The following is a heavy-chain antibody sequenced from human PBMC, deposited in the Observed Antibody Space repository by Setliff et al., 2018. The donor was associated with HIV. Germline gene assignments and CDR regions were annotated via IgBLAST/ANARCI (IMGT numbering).Heavy chain of an antibody. J-gene: IGHJ5*02. CDR3: TRSSSDWIQVRFDP. V-gene: IGHV1-46*01. CDR1: GYTFTSYY. CDR2: INPSGGST. Sequence: GASVKVSCKASGYTFTSYYMHWVRQAPGQGLEWMGIINPSGGSTTYAQKFQGRVTMTRDTSTSTVYMELSSLRSEDTAVYFCTRSSSDWIQVRFDPWGQGTLVTVSS. D-gene: IGHD6-19*01.